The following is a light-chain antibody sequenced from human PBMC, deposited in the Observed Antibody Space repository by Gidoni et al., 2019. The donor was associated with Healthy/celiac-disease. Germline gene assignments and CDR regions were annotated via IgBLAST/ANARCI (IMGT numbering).Light chain of an antibody. J-gene: IGKJ1*01. CDR2: GAS. CDR1: QSVSSSY. CDR3: QQYGSSPPT. Sequence: EKVLTQSPGTLSLSPGESATLSCRASQSVSSSYLAWYQQKPGPAPRLLIYGASSSATGIPDRFRGSGSGPDFTLTISSLEPVHFAVYYCQQYGSSPPTFGQGTQVEIK. V-gene: IGKV3-20*01.